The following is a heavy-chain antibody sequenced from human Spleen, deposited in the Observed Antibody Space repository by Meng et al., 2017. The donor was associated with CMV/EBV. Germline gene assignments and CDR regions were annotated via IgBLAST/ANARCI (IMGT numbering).Heavy chain of an antibody. J-gene: IGHJ6*02. CDR1: GFTFSGYG. Sequence: GESLKISCATSGFTFSGYGMQWVRQAPGKGLEWVAFVWYDGSNKYYADSVKGRFTISRDNSKNTLYLQMNSLRAEDTAVYYCARAISSSWLYGMDVWGQGTTVTVSS. D-gene: IGHD6-13*01. CDR2: VWYDGSNK. CDR3: ARAISSSWLYGMDV. V-gene: IGHV3-30*02.